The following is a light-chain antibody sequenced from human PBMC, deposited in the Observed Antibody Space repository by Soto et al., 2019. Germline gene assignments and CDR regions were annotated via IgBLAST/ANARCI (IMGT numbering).Light chain of an antibody. J-gene: IGKJ4*01. CDR2: GAS. Sequence: EIVMTQSPATLSVSPGETVTVSCRASQAITNHLAWYHQKPGQSPKLLIYGASTMATGIPARFSGSGSGVEFTRTIYSLQSEDIGLYFCQQYNNWPLTFGGGTRV. CDR1: QAITNH. CDR3: QQYNNWPLT. V-gene: IGKV3-15*01.